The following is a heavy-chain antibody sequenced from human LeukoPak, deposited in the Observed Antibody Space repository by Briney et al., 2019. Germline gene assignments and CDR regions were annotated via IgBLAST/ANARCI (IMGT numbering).Heavy chain of an antibody. CDR1: GGSISSYY. J-gene: IGHJ6*02. V-gene: IGHV4-4*07. Sequence: SETLSLTRTVSGGSISSYYWSWIRQPAGKGLEWIGRIYTSGSTNYNPSLKSRVTMSVDTSKNQFSLKLSSVTAADTAVYYCARDQKGEYCSGGSCYSSLHKKASYGMDVWGQGTTVTVSS. D-gene: IGHD2-15*01. CDR3: ARDQKGEYCSGGSCYSSLHKKASYGMDV. CDR2: IYTSGST.